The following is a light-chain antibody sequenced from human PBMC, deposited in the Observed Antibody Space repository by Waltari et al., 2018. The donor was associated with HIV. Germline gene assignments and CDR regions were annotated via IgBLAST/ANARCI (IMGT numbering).Light chain of an antibody. CDR1: TLGHKY. V-gene: IGLV3-1*01. CDR2: QDA. J-gene: IGLJ2*01. Sequence: SYELTQPPSMSVSPGQTASISCSGFTLGHKYVSGYQQKPGQSPVLVIYQDAERPSGIPERFSGSRSGSTATLSISGTQTMDEGDYFCQAWDSISGIIFGGGTKLAV. CDR3: QAWDSISGII.